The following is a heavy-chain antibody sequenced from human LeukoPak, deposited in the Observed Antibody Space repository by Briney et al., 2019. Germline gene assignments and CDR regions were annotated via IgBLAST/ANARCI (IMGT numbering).Heavy chain of an antibody. V-gene: IGHV3-66*01. CDR3: ARGRAAHYFDS. Sequence: GGSLRLSCSASGFTVSSTHLTWGRQAPGKGLEWLSVIYSGGYTYYADSVKGRFFISRDISENMVYLQMNSLSVEDTAVYFCARGRAAHYFDSWGPGTLVTVS. CDR2: IYSGGYT. CDR1: GFTVSSTH. D-gene: IGHD2-15*01. J-gene: IGHJ4*02.